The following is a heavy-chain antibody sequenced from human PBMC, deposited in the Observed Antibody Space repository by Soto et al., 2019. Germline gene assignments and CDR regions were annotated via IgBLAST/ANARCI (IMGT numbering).Heavy chain of an antibody. CDR2: ITGSGGTT. CDR1: GFTFSSYA. J-gene: IGHJ4*02. V-gene: IGHV3-23*01. D-gene: IGHD2-2*01. Sequence: VGSLRLSCAASGFTFSSYAMTWVRQAPGKGLEWVSTITGSGGTTYYADSVKGRFTISRDSSNNTLYLQMNSLRSEDTAVVYCAKGIGWSSNSVVDHWGQGTLVTVSS. CDR3: AKGIGWSSNSVVDH.